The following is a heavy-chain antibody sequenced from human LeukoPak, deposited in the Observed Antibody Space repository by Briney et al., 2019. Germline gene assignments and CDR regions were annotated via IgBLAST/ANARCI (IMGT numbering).Heavy chain of an antibody. Sequence: SVKVSCKASGGTFSSYAISWVRQAPGQGLEWMGEIIPIFSTTNYAQKFQGRVTITADKSTSTAYMELSSLRSEDTAMYYCARRYCTNGVCYHDRGAFDIWGQGTMVTVSS. CDR1: GGTFSSYA. V-gene: IGHV1-69*06. CDR3: ARRYCTNGVCYHDRGAFDI. J-gene: IGHJ3*02. D-gene: IGHD2-8*01. CDR2: IIPIFSTT.